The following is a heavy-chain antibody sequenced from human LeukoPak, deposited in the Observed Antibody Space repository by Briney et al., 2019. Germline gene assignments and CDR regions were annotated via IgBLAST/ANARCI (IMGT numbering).Heavy chain of an antibody. D-gene: IGHD4-17*01. V-gene: IGHV4-4*07. J-gene: IGHJ4*02. CDR2: ISASGST. CDR1: NGPISIYY. Sequence: SETLSLTCTVSNGPISIYYWSWVRQPAGKGLEWIGRISASGSTNYNPSLKSRVTMPVDTSKNQFSLTLSSVTAADTAVYYCAREITVTRPFDYWGQGTLVTVSS. CDR3: AREITVTRPFDY.